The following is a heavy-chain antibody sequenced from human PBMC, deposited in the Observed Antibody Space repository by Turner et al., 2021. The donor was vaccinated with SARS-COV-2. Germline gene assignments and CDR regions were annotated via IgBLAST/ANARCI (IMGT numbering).Heavy chain of an antibody. CDR3: AKVYSVAVLDY. J-gene: IGHJ4*02. V-gene: IGHV3-23*01. CDR1: GLAFSTYG. Sequence: EVPLLKSGGGLVQTGGYLIFSRAASGLAFSTYGMSWVRQAPGKGLEWVSSISGSGGRTHYVDSVKGLFTISRDNSKNTVYLQRNSLRTEDTAVYYCAKVYSVAVLDYWGQGTLLTVSS. D-gene: IGHD5-18*01. CDR2: ISGSGGRT.